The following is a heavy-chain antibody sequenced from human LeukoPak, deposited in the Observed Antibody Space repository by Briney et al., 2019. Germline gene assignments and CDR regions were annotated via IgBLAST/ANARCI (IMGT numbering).Heavy chain of an antibody. CDR3: AGTMESESFSTFDY. D-gene: IGHD1-26*01. Sequence: NPSETLSLTCSVSGGSIRSSSYYWGWIRQPPGKGLEWIGSIYYSGSTYYNSSLKSRVSTSVDTSKNQFSLKLRSVTAADTAVYYCAGTMESESFSTFDYWGQGTLVTVSS. V-gene: IGHV4-39*07. J-gene: IGHJ4*02. CDR2: IYYSGST. CDR1: GGSIRSSSYY.